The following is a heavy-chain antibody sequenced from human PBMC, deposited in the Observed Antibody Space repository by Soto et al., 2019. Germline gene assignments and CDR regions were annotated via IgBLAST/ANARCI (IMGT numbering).Heavy chain of an antibody. J-gene: IGHJ5*02. V-gene: IGHV4-30-4*01. CDR3: TNWNSLSNWFDP. D-gene: IGHD1-7*01. CDR1: CGSISSGDYY. CDR2: IYYSGST. Sequence: SETLSLTCTFSCGSISSGDYYWSWIRQPPGKGLEWIGYIYYSGSTYYNPSLKSRVTISVDTSKNQFSLKLSSVTAADTAVYYCTNWNSLSNWFDPWGQGTLVTVSS.